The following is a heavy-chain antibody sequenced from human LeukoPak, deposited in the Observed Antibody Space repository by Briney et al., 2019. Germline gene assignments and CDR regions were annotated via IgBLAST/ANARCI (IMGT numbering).Heavy chain of an antibody. V-gene: IGHV1-69*13. J-gene: IGHJ4*02. CDR2: IIPIFGTA. CDR1: GGTFSNYA. D-gene: IGHD2-2*01. Sequence: ASVKVSCKASGGTFSNYAISWVRQAPGQGLEWMGGIIPIFGTANYAQKFQGRVTITADESTSTAYTELSSLRSEDTAVYYCARRTYYCSSTSCSDYWGQGTLVTVSS. CDR3: ARRTYYCSSTSCSDY.